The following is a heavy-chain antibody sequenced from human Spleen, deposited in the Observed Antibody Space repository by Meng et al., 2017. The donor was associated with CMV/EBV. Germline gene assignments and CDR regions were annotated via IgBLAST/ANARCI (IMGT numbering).Heavy chain of an antibody. CDR3: ARDRAVVMGVFDY. Sequence: VQLLESGGGGVQPGSSLRLSCAASGFIFSSYAMHWVRQAPGKGLEWVAVISYDGSNKYYADSVKGRFTISRDNSKNTLYLQMNSLRAEDTAVYYCARDRAVVMGVFDYWGQGTLVTVAS. V-gene: IGHV3-30-3*01. CDR1: GFIFSSYA. J-gene: IGHJ4*02. CDR2: ISYDGSNK. D-gene: IGHD4-23*01.